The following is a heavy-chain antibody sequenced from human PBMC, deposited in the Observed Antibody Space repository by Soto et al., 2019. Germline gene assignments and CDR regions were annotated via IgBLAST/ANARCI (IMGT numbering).Heavy chain of an antibody. CDR3: ARDREYHWNYNWFDL. D-gene: IGHD1-7*01. J-gene: IGHJ5*02. CDR1: GYTFTSYG. Sequence: QVQLVQSGAEVKKPGASVKVSCKASGYTFTSYGISWVRQAPGQGLEWMGWISAYNGNTNFAQKLQGRVTMTTETSTSTAYMELRSLRSDDTAVYYCARDREYHWNYNWFDLWGQGTLVTVSS. CDR2: ISAYNGNT. V-gene: IGHV1-18*01.